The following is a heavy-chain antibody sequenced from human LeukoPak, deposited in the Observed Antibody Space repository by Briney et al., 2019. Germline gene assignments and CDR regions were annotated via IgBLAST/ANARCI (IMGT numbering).Heavy chain of an antibody. V-gene: IGHV4-39*07. CDR1: GASVSGSPYY. D-gene: IGHD5-12*01. CDR3: ARGSGVVATIFAY. Sequence: SETLSLTCTVSGASVSGSPYYWGWIRQPPGKGLEWIGSIYSSGSTYYNASLQSRVTISVDTSKNQFSLKLSSVTAADTAVYYCARGSGVVATIFAYWGQGTLVTVSS. J-gene: IGHJ4*02. CDR2: IYSSGST.